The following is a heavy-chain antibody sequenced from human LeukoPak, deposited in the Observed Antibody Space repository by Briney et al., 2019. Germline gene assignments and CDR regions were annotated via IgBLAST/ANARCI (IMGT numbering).Heavy chain of an antibody. Sequence: SETLSLTCTVSGGSISSGSYYWSWIRQPAGKGLEWIGRIYSSGSTNYNPSLKSRATISVDTSKNQFSLKLSSVTAADTAVYYCARGGFWSGYYHYWGQGTLVTVSS. V-gene: IGHV4-61*02. CDR3: ARGGFWSGYYHY. CDR2: IYSSGST. J-gene: IGHJ4*02. D-gene: IGHD3-3*01. CDR1: GGSISSGSYY.